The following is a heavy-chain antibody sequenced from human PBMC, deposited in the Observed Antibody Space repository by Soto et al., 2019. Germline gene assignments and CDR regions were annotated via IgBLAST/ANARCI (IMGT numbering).Heavy chain of an antibody. V-gene: IGHV3-74*02. CDR2: INSDGSVS. Sequence: EEQLVESGGGLVQPGGSLRLSYAASGFTFSNYWMYWVRQAPGKGQEWVSRINSDGSVSSHADSVKGRLTISRDNVKNTLYLHMDSLRAEDTAVYYCARGDCVGGTCYSLAGSFYYYMDVWGKGTTVTVFS. CDR1: GFTFSNYW. CDR3: ARGDCVGGTCYSLAGSFYYYMDV. D-gene: IGHD2-15*01. J-gene: IGHJ6*03.